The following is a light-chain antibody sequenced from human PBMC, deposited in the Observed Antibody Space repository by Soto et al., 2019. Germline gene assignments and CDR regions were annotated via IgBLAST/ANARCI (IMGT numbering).Light chain of an antibody. CDR2: EVS. V-gene: IGLV2-8*01. Sequence: QSALTQPPSASGSPGQSVTISCTGTSSDVGGYNYVSWYQQHPGKAPKLMIYEVSKRPSGVSDRFSGSKSGNTASLTVSGLKADDEADYYCSSYAGSNNLVFGGRTKVTVL. CDR1: SSDVGGYNY. CDR3: SSYAGSNNLV. J-gene: IGLJ2*01.